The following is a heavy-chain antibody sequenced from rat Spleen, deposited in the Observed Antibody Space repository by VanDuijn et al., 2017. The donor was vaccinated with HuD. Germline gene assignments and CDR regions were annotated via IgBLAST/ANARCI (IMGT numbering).Heavy chain of an antibody. CDR3: TRHYYSFDY. CDR2: ITYDGRRT. J-gene: IGHJ2*01. CDR1: GFTFSNYG. V-gene: IGHV5-29*01. D-gene: IGHD1-2*01. Sequence: EVKLVESGGGLVQPGRSMKLSCAASGFTFSNYGMAWVRQAPKKGLDWVATITYDGRRTYYRDSVRGRFTISRDNVKSTLYLQMDSLRSEDTATYYCTRHYYSFDYWGQGVLVTVSS.